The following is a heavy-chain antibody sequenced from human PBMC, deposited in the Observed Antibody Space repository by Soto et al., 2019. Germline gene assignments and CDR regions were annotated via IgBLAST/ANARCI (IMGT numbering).Heavy chain of an antibody. D-gene: IGHD6-19*01. CDR3: ARVPPFAVACSYYYYGMDV. CDR2: ISAYNGNT. CDR1: GYTFTSYG. J-gene: IGHJ6*02. V-gene: IGHV1-18*04. Sequence: QVQLVQSGAEVKKPGASVKVSCKASGYTFTSYGIRWVRQAPGQGLEWMGWISAYNGNTNYAQKLQGRVTMTTDTSTSTAYMELRSLRYDDTAVYYCARVPPFAVACSYYYYGMDVWGQGTTVTGSS.